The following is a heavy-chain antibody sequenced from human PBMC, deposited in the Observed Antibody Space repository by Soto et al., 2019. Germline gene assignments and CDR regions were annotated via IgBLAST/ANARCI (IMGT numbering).Heavy chain of an antibody. Sequence: QVQLVQSGAEVRKPGSSVRVSCKASGGSFNRHTISWVRQAPGQGLEWMGGIIPIFGTANHAQTFQGRVTIIADESTSTGYMELSSLRSDDTAIYYCARGWGYDSTDYYYAYWGQGTLVIVSS. CDR2: IIPIFGTA. J-gene: IGHJ4*02. V-gene: IGHV1-69*01. CDR3: ARGWGYDSTDYYYAY. CDR1: GGSFNRHT. D-gene: IGHD3-22*01.